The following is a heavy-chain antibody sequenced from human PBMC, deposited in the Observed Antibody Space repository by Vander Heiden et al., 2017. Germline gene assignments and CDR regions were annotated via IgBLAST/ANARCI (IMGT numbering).Heavy chain of an antibody. Sequence: EVPLLESGGGLVQPGGSLRLSCAASGFTFSSSAMPWVRQAPGKGLEWVSGISGSGGSTSYADSVKGRFTVSRDNSKNTLYLQMNSLRDDDTAVYYCATNQGGYYYYAMDVWGQGTTVTVSS. CDR2: ISGSGGST. V-gene: IGHV3-23*01. CDR1: GFTFSSSA. CDR3: ATNQGGYYYYAMDV. D-gene: IGHD3-16*01. J-gene: IGHJ6*02.